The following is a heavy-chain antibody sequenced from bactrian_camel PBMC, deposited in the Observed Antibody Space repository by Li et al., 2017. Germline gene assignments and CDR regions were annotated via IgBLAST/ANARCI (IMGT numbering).Heavy chain of an antibody. CDR3: ARNQVPEY. CDR1: GSSFGTYA. CDR2: ISEDGGNT. J-gene: IGHJ4*01. Sequence: HVQLVESGGGLVQPGGSLRLSCSASGSSFGTYALSWVRQAPGKGLEWVSSISEDGGNTYYADSVKGRFTISRDNAKNTVYLQMNNLKSEDTALYYCARNQVPEYWGQGTQVTVS. V-gene: IGHV3S7*01.